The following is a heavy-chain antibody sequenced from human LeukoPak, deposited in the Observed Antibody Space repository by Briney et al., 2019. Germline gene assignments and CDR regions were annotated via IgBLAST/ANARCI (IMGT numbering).Heavy chain of an antibody. J-gene: IGHJ5*02. Sequence: ASVKVSCKASGYTFTGYYMHWVRQVPGQGLEWMGWINPNSGGTNYAQKFQGRVTMTRDTSISTAYMELSRLRSDDTAVYYCAREEDVLMVYAHNWFDPRGQGTLVTVSS. CDR2: INPNSGGT. D-gene: IGHD2-8*01. CDR1: GYTFTGYY. CDR3: AREEDVLMVYAHNWFDP. V-gene: IGHV1-2*02.